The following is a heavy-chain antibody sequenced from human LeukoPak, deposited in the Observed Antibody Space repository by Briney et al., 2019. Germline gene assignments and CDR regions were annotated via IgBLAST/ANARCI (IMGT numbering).Heavy chain of an antibody. J-gene: IGHJ4*02. CDR2: TYYSGST. V-gene: IGHV4-39*01. CDR3: ARYDSRGYSYRPVGY. D-gene: IGHD5-18*01. Sequence: SETLSLTCTVSGGSISSSSYYWGWIRQPPGKGLEWIGSTYYSGSTYYNPSLKSRVTISVDTSKNQFSLKLSSVTAADTAVYYCARYDSRGYSYRPVGYWGQGTLVTVSS. CDR1: GGSISSSSYY.